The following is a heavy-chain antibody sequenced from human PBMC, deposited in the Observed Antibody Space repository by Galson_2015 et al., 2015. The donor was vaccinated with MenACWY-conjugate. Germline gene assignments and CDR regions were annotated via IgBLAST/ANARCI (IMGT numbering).Heavy chain of an antibody. V-gene: IGHV3-30*18. Sequence: SLRLSCAASGFSFSNYGMHWVRQAPGKGLEWVAVIPFDGSSQYYADSVKGRFTISRDNSKNTLYLQINSLRGEDTAVYYCAKDKRGVGATGYFDSWGQGTVVTVPS. CDR1: GFSFSNYG. J-gene: IGHJ4*02. CDR2: IPFDGSSQ. CDR3: AKDKRGVGATGYFDS. D-gene: IGHD1-26*01.